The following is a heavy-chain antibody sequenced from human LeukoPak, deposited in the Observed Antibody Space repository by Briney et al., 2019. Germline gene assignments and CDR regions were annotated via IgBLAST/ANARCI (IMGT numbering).Heavy chain of an antibody. Sequence: GGSLRLSCAASGFTFSNAWMSWVRQAPGKGLEWVGRIKSKTDGGTTDYAAPVKGRFTISRDDSKNTLYLQMNSLKTEDTAVYYCTTDGVVVVPAAIFLVGAFDIWGQGTMVTVSS. CDR1: GFTFSNAW. V-gene: IGHV3-15*01. CDR2: IKSKTDGGTT. D-gene: IGHD2-2*01. CDR3: TTDGVVVVPAAIFLVGAFDI. J-gene: IGHJ3*02.